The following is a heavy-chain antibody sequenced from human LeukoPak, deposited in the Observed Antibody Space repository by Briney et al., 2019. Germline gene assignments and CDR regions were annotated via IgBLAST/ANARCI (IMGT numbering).Heavy chain of an antibody. D-gene: IGHD3-9*01. CDR2: IIPIRVIA. V-gene: IGHV1-69*04. J-gene: IGHJ3*02. CDR1: GGTFSSYA. Sequence: AAVKVSWKASGGTFSSYAISLGRQAAGQGPEWRGRIIPIRVIANYEQNCQSRVTITADNSTSTASMELRSLRSEDTAVYYCARGDGLSTTRFAFDIWGEGTMVAVSS. CDR3: ARGDGLSTTRFAFDI.